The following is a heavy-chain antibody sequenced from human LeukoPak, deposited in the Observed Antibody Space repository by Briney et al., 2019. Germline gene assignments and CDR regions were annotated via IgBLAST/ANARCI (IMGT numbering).Heavy chain of an antibody. V-gene: IGHV3-33*01. Sequence: SGRSLRLSCAASGFTFSNYGMHWVRQAPGKGLEWVAVTWNGGNDKYYADSVKGRFTISRDDSKKTMYLQMNSLRAEDTAVYYCARDRRVRGDIITEYFDYWGQGTLVTVSS. J-gene: IGHJ4*02. CDR1: GFTFSNYG. D-gene: IGHD3-10*01. CDR2: TWNGGNDK. CDR3: ARDRRVRGDIITEYFDY.